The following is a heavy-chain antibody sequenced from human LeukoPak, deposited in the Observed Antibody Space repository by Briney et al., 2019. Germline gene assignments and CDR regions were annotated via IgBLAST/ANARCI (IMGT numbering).Heavy chain of an antibody. V-gene: IGHV4-59*10. CDR3: ARDTITRGLDY. CDR2: IYPSSFT. Sequence: SETLSLTCAVYGGSFSGYYWTWIRQPAGKGLQWIGYIYPSSFTNYNPSLESRVTMSVDTSKNQFSLKLTSVTAADTAVYFCARDTITRGLDYWGQGTLVTVSS. D-gene: IGHD3-10*01. J-gene: IGHJ4*02. CDR1: GGSFSGYY.